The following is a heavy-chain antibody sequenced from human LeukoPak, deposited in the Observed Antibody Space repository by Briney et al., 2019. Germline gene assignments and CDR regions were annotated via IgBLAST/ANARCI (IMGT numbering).Heavy chain of an antibody. CDR2: RRFDGSNE. CDR1: GFTFSNYG. J-gene: IGHJ6*03. V-gene: IGHV3-30*02. Sequence: GGSLRLSCAASGFTFSNYGVHWVRQAPGKGLGWVAFRRFDGSNEFYADSVKARFTISRDNSKNTLHLQMNSLIAEDTAVYYCAIDRHINGWYGYYMDLWGKGTTVTVSS. CDR3: AIDRHINGWYGYYMDL. D-gene: IGHD3-10*01.